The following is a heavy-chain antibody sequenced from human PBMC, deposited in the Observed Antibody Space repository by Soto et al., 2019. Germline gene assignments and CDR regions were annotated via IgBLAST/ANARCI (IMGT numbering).Heavy chain of an antibody. CDR2: IIPIFGTA. J-gene: IGHJ4*02. D-gene: IGHD2-21*02. CDR3: ASGGVRWRRFLAYCGGDCYSIDY. Sequence: QVQLVQSGAEVKKPGSSVQVSCKASGGTFSSYAISWVRQDPGQGLEWMGGIIPIFGTANYAQKFQGRVTITADETTSTAYMELSSLRSEDTAVEYCASGGVRWRRFLAYCGGDCYSIDYWGQGTLVTVSS. V-gene: IGHV1-69*01. CDR1: GGTFSSYA.